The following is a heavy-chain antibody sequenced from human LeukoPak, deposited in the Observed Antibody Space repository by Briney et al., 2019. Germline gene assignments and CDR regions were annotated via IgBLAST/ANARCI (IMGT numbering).Heavy chain of an antibody. D-gene: IGHD2-8*01. CDR1: GFTFSSYS. Sequence: PGGSLRLSCTASGFTFSSYSMKWVRQAPGKGLESVAVISYDGSNKYYADSVKGRLTISRDNSKNTLYLQMNSLRAEDTAVYYCARGQEVYLTINDAFDIWGQGTMVTVSS. CDR2: ISYDGSNK. V-gene: IGHV3-30*04. CDR3: ARGQEVYLTINDAFDI. J-gene: IGHJ3*02.